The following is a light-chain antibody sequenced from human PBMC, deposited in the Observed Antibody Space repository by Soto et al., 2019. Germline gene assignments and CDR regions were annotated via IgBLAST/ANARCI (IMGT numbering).Light chain of an antibody. CDR3: QQSDSCPLT. Sequence: IQMTRALAGISGYEGEGGIITCRASQAIINWLAWYQQKPGKAPNLLIYTASNLQSGVPERFSGSGSGTHFTLTISSLEPEDFGSYYCQQSDSCPLTFGQGTRLEI. CDR1: QAIINW. V-gene: IGKV1-12*01. CDR2: TAS. J-gene: IGKJ5*01.